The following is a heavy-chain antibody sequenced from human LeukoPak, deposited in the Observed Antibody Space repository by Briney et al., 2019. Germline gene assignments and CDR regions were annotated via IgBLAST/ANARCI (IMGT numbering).Heavy chain of an antibody. CDR1: GFTFSSYE. CDR3: ARGRWELDY. Sequence: GGSLRLSCAASGFTFSSYEMNWVRQAPGKGLEWVSYISSSGSTIYYAGSVKGRFTISRDNAKNSLYLQMNSLRAEDTAVYYCARGRWELDYWGQGTLVTVSS. J-gene: IGHJ4*02. V-gene: IGHV3-48*03. CDR2: ISSSGSTI. D-gene: IGHD1-26*01.